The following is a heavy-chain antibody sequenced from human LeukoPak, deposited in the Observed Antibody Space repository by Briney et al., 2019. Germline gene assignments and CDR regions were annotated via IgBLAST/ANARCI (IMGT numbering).Heavy chain of an antibody. CDR2: INQDGSNK. CDR1: GFTFSSDW. CDR3: AREFWENDYGDYVSLY. Sequence: PGGSLRLSCGASGFTFSSDWMSWVRQAPGKGLEWVANINQDGSNKYYADSVKGRFTISRDNSKNTLYLQMNSLRAEDTVVYYWAREFWENDYGDYVSLYWGKRTLVTVSS. J-gene: IGHJ4*02. V-gene: IGHV3-7*01. D-gene: IGHD4-17*01.